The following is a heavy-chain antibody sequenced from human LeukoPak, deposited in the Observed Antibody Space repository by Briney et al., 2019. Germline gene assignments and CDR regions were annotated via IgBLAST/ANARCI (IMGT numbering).Heavy chain of an antibody. J-gene: IGHJ3*02. D-gene: IGHD3-16*01. CDR1: GFTFSGYD. CDR2: ISIGGDT. Sequence: WGSLRLSCAASGFTFSGYDLHWLRQGPGKGLEGVSAISIGGDTYYPGSVKGRVTISRENAKDSFYLQMNRLRAGDTAIYYCARAHVGWGLAFDIWGQGTVVIVSS. V-gene: IGHV3-13*01. CDR3: ARAHVGWGLAFDI.